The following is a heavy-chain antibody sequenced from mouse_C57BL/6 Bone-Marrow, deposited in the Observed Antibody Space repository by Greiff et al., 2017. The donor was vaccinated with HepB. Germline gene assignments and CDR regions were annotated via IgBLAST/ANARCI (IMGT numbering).Heavy chain of an antibody. D-gene: IGHD1-1*01. CDR2: IDPENGDT. Sequence: EVKVVESGAELVRPGASVKLSCTASGFNIKDDYMHWVKQRPEQGLEWIGWIDPENGDTEYASKFQGKATITADTSSNTAYLQLSSLPSEDTAVYYCTVFYYGSMWFAYWGQGTLVTVSA. J-gene: IGHJ3*01. CDR1: GFNIKDDY. CDR3: TVFYYGSMWFAY. V-gene: IGHV14-4*01.